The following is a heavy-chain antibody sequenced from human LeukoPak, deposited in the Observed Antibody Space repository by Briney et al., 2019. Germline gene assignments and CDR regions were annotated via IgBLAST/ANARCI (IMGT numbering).Heavy chain of an antibody. J-gene: IGHJ3*02. CDR2: IYHSGST. D-gene: IGHD3-22*01. V-gene: IGHV4-38-2*01. Sequence: SETLSPTCAVSGYSISSCYYWDWIRQPPGKGLEWIGSIYHSGSTYYNPSLKSRVTISVDTSKNQFSLKLSSVTAADTAVYYCARQDYYDSSVIDAFDIWGQGTMVTVSS. CDR1: GYSISSCYY. CDR3: ARQDYYDSSVIDAFDI.